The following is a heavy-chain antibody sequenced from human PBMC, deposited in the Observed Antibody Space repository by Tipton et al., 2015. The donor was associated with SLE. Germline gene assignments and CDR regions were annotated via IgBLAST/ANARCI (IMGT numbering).Heavy chain of an antibody. CDR3: AGRYSGGYYRY. J-gene: IGHJ4*02. Sequence: TLSLTCTVSGGSISSSSYYWGWIRQPPGKGLEWIGSIYYSGSTYYNPSLKSRVTISVDTSKNQFSLKLSSVTAADTAVYYCAGRYSGGYYRYWGQGTLVTVSS. CDR2: IYYSGST. CDR1: GGSISSSSYY. V-gene: IGHV4-39*07. D-gene: IGHD1-26*01.